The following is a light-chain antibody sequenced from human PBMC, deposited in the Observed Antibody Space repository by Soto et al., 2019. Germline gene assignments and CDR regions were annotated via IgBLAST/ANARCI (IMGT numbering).Light chain of an antibody. Sequence: QSVLTQPPSVSGAPGQTVTISCTGRSSNIGAGYVVHWYQQLPGTALKLLIYGNSNRPSGVPDRFSGSKSGTSVSLAITGLQAEDEAHYYCQSYDSSLSAVVFGGGTKLTVL. CDR3: QSYDSSLSAVV. V-gene: IGLV1-40*01. J-gene: IGLJ2*01. CDR1: SSNIGAGYV. CDR2: GNS.